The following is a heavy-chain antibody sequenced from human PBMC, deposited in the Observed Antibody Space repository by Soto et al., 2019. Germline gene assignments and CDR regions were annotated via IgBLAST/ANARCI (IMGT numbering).Heavy chain of an antibody. Sequence: QVQLVQSGAVVKKPGSSVEVSCKASGGTFNGYGISWVRQAPGQGLEWMGGTVPVFDTSKYAPRFQGRVTITANNSTSTAYMERSSVRSEDTAIYFCARGVSNAGAYYTGPSAYDLWGQGTLVIVSS. CDR1: GGTFNGYG. V-gene: IGHV1-69*06. CDR2: TVPVFDTS. J-gene: IGHJ3*01. D-gene: IGHD3-10*01. CDR3: ARGVSNAGAYYTGPSAYDL.